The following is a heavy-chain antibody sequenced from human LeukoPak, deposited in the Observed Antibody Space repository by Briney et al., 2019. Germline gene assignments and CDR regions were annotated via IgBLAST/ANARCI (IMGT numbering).Heavy chain of an antibody. J-gene: IGHJ3*01. CDR2: IHYSGST. CDR3: AGSGWSFDAFDF. Sequence: PSETLSLTCTVSGGSISSYYWSWIRQPPGKGLEWIGYIHYSGSTNYSPSLKSRVTISVDTSKNRFSPRLSSLTAADTAVYFCAGSGWSFDAFDFWGQGTMVTVSS. D-gene: IGHD6-19*01. V-gene: IGHV4-59*08. CDR1: GGSISSYY.